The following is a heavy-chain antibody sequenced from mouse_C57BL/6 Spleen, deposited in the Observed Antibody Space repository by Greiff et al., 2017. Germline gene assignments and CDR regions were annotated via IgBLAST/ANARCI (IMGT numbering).Heavy chain of an antibody. V-gene: IGHV5S21*01. CDR1: GFTFSSYA. CDR2: ISSGGDYI. Sequence: EVKVEESGEGLVKPGGSLKLSCAASGFTFSSYAMSWVRQTPEKRLEWVAYISSGGDYIYYADTVKGRFTISRDNARNTLYLQMSSLKSEDTAMYYCTRPYYDSSWFAYWGQGTLVTVSA. D-gene: IGHD2-4*01. CDR3: TRPYYDSSWFAY. J-gene: IGHJ3*01.